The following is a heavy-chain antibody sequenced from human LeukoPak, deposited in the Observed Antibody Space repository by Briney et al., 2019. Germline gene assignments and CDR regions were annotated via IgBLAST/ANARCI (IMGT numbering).Heavy chain of an antibody. J-gene: IGHJ5*02. Sequence: SETLSLTCTVSGGSISSYYWSWIRQPPGKGLEWIGYIYYSGSTNYNPSLKSRVTISVDTSKNQFSLKLSSVTAADTAVYYCARHQALLLWFGGDNWFDPWGQGTLVTVSS. CDR1: GGSISSYY. V-gene: IGHV4-59*08. CDR2: IYYSGST. D-gene: IGHD3-10*01. CDR3: ARHQALLLWFGGDNWFDP.